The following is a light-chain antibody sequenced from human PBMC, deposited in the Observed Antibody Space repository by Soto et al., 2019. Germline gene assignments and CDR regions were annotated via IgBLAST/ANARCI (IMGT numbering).Light chain of an antibody. Sequence: QSVLTQPASVSGSPGQSITISCTGSSSDVGGYHYVSWYQQYPGEAPKLVIYEVSNRPSGVANRFSGSKSGNTASLTISGLQAEDEADYYCCSYKSSTTPLFGGGTKLTVL. CDR1: SSDVGGYHY. CDR3: CSYKSSTTPL. CDR2: EVS. V-gene: IGLV2-14*01. J-gene: IGLJ2*01.